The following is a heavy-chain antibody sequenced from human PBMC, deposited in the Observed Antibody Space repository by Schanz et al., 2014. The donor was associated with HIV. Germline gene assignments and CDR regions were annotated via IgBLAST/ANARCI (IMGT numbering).Heavy chain of an antibody. CDR3: AREEAGGGLQI. V-gene: IGHV3-33*01. D-gene: IGHD3-16*01. J-gene: IGHJ4*02. CDR1: GFTFSSYG. CDR2: IWYDGSNK. Sequence: QVQLVESGGGVVQPGKSLRLSCAASGFTFSSYGMHWVRQAPGKGLEWVAVIWYDGSNKYYTDSVKGRFTISRDNAKNSLFLQMSSLRAEDTAVYYCAREEAGGGLQIWGQGTLVTVSS.